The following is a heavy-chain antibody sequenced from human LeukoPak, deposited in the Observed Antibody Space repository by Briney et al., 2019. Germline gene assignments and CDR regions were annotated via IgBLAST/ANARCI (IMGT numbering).Heavy chain of an antibody. V-gene: IGHV3-74*03. CDR3: ARDLDWILFDC. CDR1: GFTFSKYW. D-gene: IGHD3-9*01. CDR2: IRPEGTTT. J-gene: IGHJ4*02. Sequence: PGGSLRLSCAASGFTFSKYWMLWVRQAPGKGLVWVSRIRPEGTTTAYADSVKGRFTISRDNAKNTLFLQMNSLSAEDTAVYYCARDLDWILFDCWGQGTLVTVSS.